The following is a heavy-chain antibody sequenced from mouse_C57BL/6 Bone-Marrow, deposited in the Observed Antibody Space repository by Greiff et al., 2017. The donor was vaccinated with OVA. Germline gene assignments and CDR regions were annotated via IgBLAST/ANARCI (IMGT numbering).Heavy chain of an antibody. CDR3: ARGRGIVTSFFDY. V-gene: IGHV3-6*01. D-gene: IGHD2-5*01. CDR2: ISYDGSN. J-gene: IGHJ2*01. CDR1: GYSITSGYY. Sequence: EESGPGLVKPSQSLSLTCSVTGYSITSGYYWNWIRQFPGNKLEWMGYISYDGSNNYNPSLKNRISITRDTSKNQFFLKLNSVTTEDTATYYCARGRGIVTSFFDYWGQGTTLTVSS.